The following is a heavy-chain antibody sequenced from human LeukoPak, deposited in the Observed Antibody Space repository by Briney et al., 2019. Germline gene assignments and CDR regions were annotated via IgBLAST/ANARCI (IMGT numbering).Heavy chain of an antibody. J-gene: IGHJ6*03. CDR2: INHSGST. CDR1: GGSFSGYY. CDR3: ARESHYGDYGRYYYYYMDV. V-gene: IGHV4-34*01. D-gene: IGHD4-17*01. Sequence: SETLSLTCAVYGGSFSGYYWSWIRQPPGKGLEWIGEINHSGSTNYNPSLKSRVTISVDTSKNQFSLKLSSVTAADTAVYYCARESHYGDYGRYYYYYMDVWGKGTTVTVSS.